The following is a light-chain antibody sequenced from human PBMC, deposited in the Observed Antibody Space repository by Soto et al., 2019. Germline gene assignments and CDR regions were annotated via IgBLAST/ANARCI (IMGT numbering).Light chain of an antibody. V-gene: IGLV2-11*01. Sequence: QSALTQPRSVSGSPGQSVTISCTGTSSDVGVYNCVSWYQQHPGKAPQLVIYDVIKRPSGVPYRFSGSKSGNTASLTISGLQAEDEADYYCCSYAGSSLWVFGGGTKLTVL. CDR2: DVI. CDR3: CSYAGSSLWV. J-gene: IGLJ3*02. CDR1: SSDVGVYNC.